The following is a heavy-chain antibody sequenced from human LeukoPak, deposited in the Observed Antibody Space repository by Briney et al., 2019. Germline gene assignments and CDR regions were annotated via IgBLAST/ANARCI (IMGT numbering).Heavy chain of an antibody. CDR3: AGRVTGYSSGYVY. V-gene: IGHV3-23*01. CDR2: INDGGGRT. D-gene: IGHD5-18*01. CDR1: GFIFSSYA. Sequence: GGSLRLSCAASGFIFSSYAMNWVRQAPGKGLEWVSAINDGGGRTYYADSVKGRFTISRDNSKNTLYLQMNNLRAEDTAVYYCAGRVTGYSSGYVYWGQGTLVTVSS. J-gene: IGHJ4*02.